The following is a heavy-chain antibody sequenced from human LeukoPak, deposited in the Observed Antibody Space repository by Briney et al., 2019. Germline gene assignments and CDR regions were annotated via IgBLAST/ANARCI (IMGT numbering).Heavy chain of an antibody. D-gene: IGHD2-2*01. CDR2: IIPIRGIA. CDR1: GGTFSSYT. Sequence: SVTVSCKASGGTFSSYTISWVRQAPGQGLEWMGRIIPIRGIANYAQKFQGRVTIIADKSTSTAYMELSSMRSEDTAVYYCARDPSTSHYYYGMDVWGQGTTVTVSS. CDR3: ARDPSTSHYYYGMDV. V-gene: IGHV1-69*04. J-gene: IGHJ6*02.